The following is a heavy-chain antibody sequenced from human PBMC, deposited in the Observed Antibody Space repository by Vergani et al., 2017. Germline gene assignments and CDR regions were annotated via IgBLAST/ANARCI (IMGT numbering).Heavy chain of an antibody. V-gene: IGHV1-69*01. CDR3: AGGGDGFCSGGSCYKI. D-gene: IGHD2-15*01. CDR2: IIPIFGTA. CDR1: GGTFSSYG. Sequence: QVQLVQSGAEVKKPGSSVKVSCKASGGTFSSYGISWVRQAPGQGLEWMGGIIPIFGTANYAQKIQGRVTITADESTSTAYMELSSLRSEDTAVYYWAGGGDGFCSGGSCYKIWGQGTMVTVSS. J-gene: IGHJ3*02.